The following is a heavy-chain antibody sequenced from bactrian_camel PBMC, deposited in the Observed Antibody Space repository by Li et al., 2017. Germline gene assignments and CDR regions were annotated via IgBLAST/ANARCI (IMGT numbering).Heavy chain of an antibody. CDR1: GYTASTYF. J-gene: IGHJ4*01. CDR3: AADIFVGVLRNSWRRLAPEDFAH. CDR2: IVSDADT. D-gene: IGHD1*01. Sequence: VQLVESGGGSVQARGSLRLSCAASGYTASTYFVAWFRQPPGKEREGVVGIVSDADTRYADSMKGRFTISKDNAKNTLYLRMNSLKPEDTAMYYCAADIFVGVLRNSWRRLAPEDFAHWGQGTQVTVS. V-gene: IGHV3S26*01.